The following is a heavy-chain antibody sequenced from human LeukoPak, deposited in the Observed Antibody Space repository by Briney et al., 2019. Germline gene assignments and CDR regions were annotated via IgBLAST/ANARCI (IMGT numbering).Heavy chain of an antibody. CDR2: IYSGGST. Sequence: GGSLRLSCAASGFTVSSNYMSWVRQAPGKGLEWVSAIYSGGSTYYADSVKGRFTISRDNSKNTLYLQMNSLRAEDTAVYYCARGRVGYYMDVWGKGTTVTVSS. D-gene: IGHD3-10*01. CDR1: GFTVSSNY. CDR3: ARGRVGYYMDV. V-gene: IGHV3-53*01. J-gene: IGHJ6*03.